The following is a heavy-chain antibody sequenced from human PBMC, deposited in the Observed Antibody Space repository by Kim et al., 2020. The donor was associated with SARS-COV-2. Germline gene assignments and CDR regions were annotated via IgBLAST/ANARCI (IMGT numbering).Heavy chain of an antibody. J-gene: IGHJ4*02. V-gene: IGHV3-33*01. CDR3: ARDPYGYCSGGSCYSGGLDY. D-gene: IGHD2-15*01. CDR1: GFTFSSYG. CDR2: IWYDGSNK. Sequence: GGSLRLSCAAFGFTFSSYGMHWVRQAPGKGLVWVAVIWYDGSNKYYADSVKGRFTISRDNSENTLYLQMNSLRAEDTAVYYCARDPYGYCSGGSCYSGGLDYWGQGALVTVSS.